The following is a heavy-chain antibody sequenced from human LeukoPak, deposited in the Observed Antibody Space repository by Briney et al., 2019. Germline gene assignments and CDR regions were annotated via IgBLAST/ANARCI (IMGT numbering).Heavy chain of an antibody. V-gene: IGHV1-18*04. Sequence: ASVKVSCKASGYTFTSYGISWVRQAPGQGLEWMGWISAYNGNTNYAQKLQGRVTMTTDTSTSTAYMELRSLGSDDTAVYYCARVIYGIGKQQLFDYWGQGTLVTVSS. CDR2: ISAYNGNT. CDR1: GYTFTSYG. D-gene: IGHD6-13*01. CDR3: ARVIYGIGKQQLFDY. J-gene: IGHJ4*02.